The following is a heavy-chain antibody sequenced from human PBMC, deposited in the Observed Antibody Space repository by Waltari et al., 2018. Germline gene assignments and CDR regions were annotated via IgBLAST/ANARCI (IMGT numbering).Heavy chain of an antibody. D-gene: IGHD1-26*01. CDR1: GGSFSSYA. CDR3: ARERGGSYKTYFDY. Sequence: QVLLVQSGAEVMKPGSSVLVFCKASGGSFSSYATSWVRQGPVEGLEWMGGSNPVVRLENDTEKFKGRVPITADESTNTAYMERSSLRSEGTAVYYCARERGGSYKTYFDYRGQGTLVTVSS. J-gene: IGHJ4*02. V-gene: IGHV1-69*12. CDR2: SNPVVRLE.